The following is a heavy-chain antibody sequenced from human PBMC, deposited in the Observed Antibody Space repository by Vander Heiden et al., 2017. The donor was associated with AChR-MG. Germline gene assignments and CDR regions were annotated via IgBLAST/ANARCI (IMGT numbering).Heavy chain of an antibody. CDR3: ARGPPGVAVAGTPSWYFDL. CDR1: GGSFSGYY. J-gene: IGHJ2*01. V-gene: IGHV4-34*01. CDR2: INHSGST. Sequence: QVQLQQWGAGLLKPSETLSLTCAVYGGSFSGYYWSWIRQPPGKGLEWIGEINHSGSTNYNPSLKSRVTISVDTSKNQFSLKLSSVTAADTAVYYCARGPPGVAVAGTPSWYFDLWGRGTLVTVSS. D-gene: IGHD6-19*01.